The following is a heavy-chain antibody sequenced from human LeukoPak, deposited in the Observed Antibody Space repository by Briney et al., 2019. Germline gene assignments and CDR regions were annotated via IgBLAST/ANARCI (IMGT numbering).Heavy chain of an antibody. CDR3: ARTAAAAGTPFDY. V-gene: IGHV4-59*01. CDR1: GGSISSYY. J-gene: IGHJ4*02. Sequence: KPSETLSLTCTVSGGSISSYYRSWIRQPPGKGLEWIGYIYYSGSTNYNPSLKSRVTISVDTSKNQFSLKLSSVTAADTAVYYCARTAAAAGTPFDYWGQGTLVTVSS. CDR2: IYYSGST. D-gene: IGHD6-13*01.